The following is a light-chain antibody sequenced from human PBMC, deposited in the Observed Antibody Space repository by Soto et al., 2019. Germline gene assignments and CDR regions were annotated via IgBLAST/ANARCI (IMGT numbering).Light chain of an antibody. CDR3: QQRSNWPALT. J-gene: IGKJ5*01. CDR2: GAS. Sequence: IVRTQSPATRSVSPGEIATLSCRASQSVSSNLAWYQQKPGQAPRLLIYGASTRAIGIPARFSGSGSGTDITLTISRLQHADFAAYSCQQRSNWPALTFGQGTRLEIK. V-gene: IGKV3-15*01. CDR1: QSVSSN.